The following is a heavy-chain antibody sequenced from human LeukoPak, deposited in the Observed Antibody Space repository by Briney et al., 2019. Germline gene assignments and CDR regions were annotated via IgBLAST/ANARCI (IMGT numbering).Heavy chain of an antibody. J-gene: IGHJ4*02. CDR2: ISSSSSHT. Sequence: PGGSLRLSCAASGFIFNDYYMSWIRQAPGKGLEWVSYISSSSSHTNFAGSVKGRFTISRDNAKNSLYLQMNSLSAEDTAVYYCARDMSSGWYAADYWGQGTLVTVSS. CDR1: GFIFNDYY. CDR3: ARDMSSGWYAADY. D-gene: IGHD6-19*01. V-gene: IGHV3-11*05.